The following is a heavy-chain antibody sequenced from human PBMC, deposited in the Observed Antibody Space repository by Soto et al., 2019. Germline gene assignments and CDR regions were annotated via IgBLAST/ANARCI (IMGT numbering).Heavy chain of an antibody. CDR2: ISYDGSNK. CDR3: AKDRHSSSSSYFDY. CDR1: GFTFSSYG. D-gene: IGHD6-6*01. V-gene: IGHV3-30*18. J-gene: IGHJ4*02. Sequence: PGGSLRLSCAASGFTFSSYGMHWVRQAPGKGLEWVAVISYDGSNKYYADSVKGRFTISRDNSKNTLYLQMNSLRAEDTDVYYCAKDRHSSSSSYFDYWGQGTLVTVSS.